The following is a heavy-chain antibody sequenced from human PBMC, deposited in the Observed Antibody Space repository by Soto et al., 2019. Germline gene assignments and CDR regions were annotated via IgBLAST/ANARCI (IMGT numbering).Heavy chain of an antibody. D-gene: IGHD2-15*01. V-gene: IGHV1-69*01. CDR2: IIPVFGST. CDR3: ARGPRGGLELYHYFDY. Sequence: QEQLVQSGAEVRKPGSSVRVSCTAAGGTFSSYAFTWVRQAPGQGVEWMGGIIPVFGSTSYAQKFQGRVTISADESTNTAYMELSSLRSEDTAVYYCARGPRGGLELYHYFDYWGQGTLVTVSS. CDR1: GGTFSSYA. J-gene: IGHJ4*02.